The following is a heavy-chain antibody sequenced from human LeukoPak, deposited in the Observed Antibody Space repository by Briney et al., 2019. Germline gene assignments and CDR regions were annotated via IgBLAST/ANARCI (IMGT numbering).Heavy chain of an antibody. Sequence: GGSLRLSCAASGYTFSASAIHWVRQSEKGLEWVGRIRSKVHNYATAYAASVKGRFTVSSNDSKNTTYLQMNSLETEDTAVCYCTRLDEVVVAVPAGWGQGTLVTVSS. J-gene: IGHJ4*02. CDR3: TRLDEVVVAVPAG. V-gene: IGHV3-73*01. CDR2: IRSKVHNYAT. CDR1: GYTFSASA. D-gene: IGHD2-2*01.